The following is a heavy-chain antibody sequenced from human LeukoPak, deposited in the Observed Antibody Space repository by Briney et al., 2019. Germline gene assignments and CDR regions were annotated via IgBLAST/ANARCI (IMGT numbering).Heavy chain of an antibody. CDR1: GGSISSYY. J-gene: IGHJ5*02. CDR3: ARSENHVVPAAIWFDP. D-gene: IGHD2-2*01. Sequence: SETLSLTCTVSGGSISSYYWSWIRQPPGKGLEWIGYIYYSGSTNYNPFLKSRVTISVDTSKNQFSLKLSSVTAADTAVYYCARSENHVVPAAIWFDPWGQGTLVTVSS. CDR2: IYYSGST. V-gene: IGHV4-59*01.